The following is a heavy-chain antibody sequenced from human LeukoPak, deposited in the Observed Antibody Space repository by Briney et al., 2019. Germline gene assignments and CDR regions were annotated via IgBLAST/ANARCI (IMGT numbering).Heavy chain of an antibody. CDR2: ISGSGGST. D-gene: IGHD6-13*01. Sequence: GGSLRLSCAASGFTFSSYAMSWVRQAPGKGLEWVSAISGSGGSTYYADSVKGRFTISRDNSKNTLYLQMISLRAEDTAVYYCAKVRSAAAAGTSRGWFDPWGQGTLVTVSS. J-gene: IGHJ5*02. CDR1: GFTFSSYA. CDR3: AKVRSAAAAGTSRGWFDP. V-gene: IGHV3-23*01.